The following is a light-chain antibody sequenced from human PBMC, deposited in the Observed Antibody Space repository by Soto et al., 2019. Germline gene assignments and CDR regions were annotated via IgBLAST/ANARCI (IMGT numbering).Light chain of an antibody. CDR2: GAS. CDR3: PQYNSWPRT. J-gene: IGKJ1*01. CDR1: QTVTSN. Sequence: IFMPQSPVTLSVSQRDTANLSCRASQTVTSNLAWYQQKPGRSPRLLLSGASTRATGIPARFSGSGSGTEFTLIISSLQSEGFALYYCPQYNSWPRTFCQGTKVDIK. V-gene: IGKV3-15*01.